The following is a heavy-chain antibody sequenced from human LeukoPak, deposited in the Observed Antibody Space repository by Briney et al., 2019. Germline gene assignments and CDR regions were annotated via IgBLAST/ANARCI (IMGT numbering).Heavy chain of an antibody. V-gene: IGHV3-23*01. CDR3: AKDGEQWLDYYYYMDV. D-gene: IGHD6-19*01. CDR2: ISGSGGST. J-gene: IGHJ6*03. CDR1: GFTFSSYG. Sequence: GGSLRLSCAASGFTFSSYGMSWVRQAPGKGLEWVSSISGSGGSTYYADSVKGRFTISRDNSKNTLYLQMNSLRAEDTAVYYCAKDGEQWLDYYYYMDVWGKGTTVTISS.